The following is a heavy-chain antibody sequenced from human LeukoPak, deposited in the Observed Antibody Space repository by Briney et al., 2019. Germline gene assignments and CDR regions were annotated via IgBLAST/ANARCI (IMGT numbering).Heavy chain of an antibody. CDR3: ARGGLNVDTAMVTRGEGVYFDY. D-gene: IGHD5-18*01. Sequence: SETLSLTCTVSGGSISSYYWSWIRQPAGKGLEWIGRIYTSGSTNYNPSLKSRVTMSVDTSKNQFSLKLSSVTAADTAVYYCARGGLNVDTAMVTRGEGVYFDYWGQGTLVTVSS. CDR1: GGSISSYY. V-gene: IGHV4-4*07. CDR2: IYTSGST. J-gene: IGHJ4*02.